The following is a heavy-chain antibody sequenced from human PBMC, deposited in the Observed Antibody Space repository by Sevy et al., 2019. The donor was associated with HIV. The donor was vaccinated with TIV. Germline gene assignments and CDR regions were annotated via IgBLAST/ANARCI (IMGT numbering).Heavy chain of an antibody. J-gene: IGHJ6*02. D-gene: IGHD6-6*01. CDR3: ARGLAALPGYYYGMDV. Sequence: GGSLRLSCTASGFTFGDYAMSWVRQAPGKGLEWVGFIRSKAYGGTTEYAASVKGRFTISRDDSKSIAYLQMNSLRAEDTAVYYCARGLAALPGYYYGMDVWGQGTTVTVSS. V-gene: IGHV3-49*04. CDR1: GFTFGDYA. CDR2: IRSKAYGGTT.